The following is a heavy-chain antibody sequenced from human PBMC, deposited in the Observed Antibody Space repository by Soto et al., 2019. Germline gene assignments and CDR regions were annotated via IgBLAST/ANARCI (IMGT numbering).Heavy chain of an antibody. Sequence: WETLSLTCTVSGGSISGYSWSWIRQPPGKGLEWVGYIYYSGSTNYNPTPKGRGTITEDTSKNQFSLKLSPVAAESMAVYYCARHKPPGYSSNWYLSPPAFDIWGQGTMVTVSS. CDR1: GGSISGYS. CDR3: ARHKPPGYSSNWYLSPPAFDI. D-gene: IGHD6-13*01. CDR2: IYYSGST. V-gene: IGHV4-59*01. J-gene: IGHJ3*02.